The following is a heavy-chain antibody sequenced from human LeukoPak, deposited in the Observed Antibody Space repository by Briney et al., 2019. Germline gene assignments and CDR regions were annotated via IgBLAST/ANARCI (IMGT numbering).Heavy chain of an antibody. V-gene: IGHV4-38-2*02. Sequence: SETLSLTCTVSGYSISSGYYWGWIRQPPGKGLEWIGSIYYSGSTYYNPSLKSRVTISVDTSKNQFSLKLSSVTAADTAVYYCARVPFGWYKAFVIWGQGTVVTVSS. D-gene: IGHD6-19*01. CDR1: GYSISSGYY. CDR2: IYYSGST. J-gene: IGHJ3*02. CDR3: ARVPFGWYKAFVI.